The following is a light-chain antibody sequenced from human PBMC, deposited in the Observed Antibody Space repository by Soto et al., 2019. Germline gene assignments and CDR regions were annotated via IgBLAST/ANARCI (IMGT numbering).Light chain of an antibody. CDR2: GAS. Sequence: EIVLTQSPGTLSLSPGERVTLSCRASQSLSSGYLAWYQQRPGQAPRLLIYGASSRATGIPDRFSGSGSGTEFTLTISRLEPEDFAVYYCQQYGSSSWTFGQGTKV. CDR1: QSLSSGY. CDR3: QQYGSSSWT. V-gene: IGKV3-20*01. J-gene: IGKJ1*01.